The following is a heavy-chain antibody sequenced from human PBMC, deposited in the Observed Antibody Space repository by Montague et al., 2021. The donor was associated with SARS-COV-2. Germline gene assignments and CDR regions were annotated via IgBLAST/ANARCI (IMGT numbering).Heavy chain of an antibody. CDR2: ISSSGSTI. J-gene: IGHJ4*01. Sequence: SRRLSWAASGFTFSSYEMNWVRQAPGRGLEWVSYISSSGSTIYYADSVKGRFTISRDNAKNSLYLQMNSLRAEDTAVYYCARDRWYSSSSGSDYWGQGTLVTVSS. V-gene: IGHV3-48*03. D-gene: IGHD6-6*01. CDR1: GFTFSSYE. CDR3: ARDRWYSSSSGSDY.